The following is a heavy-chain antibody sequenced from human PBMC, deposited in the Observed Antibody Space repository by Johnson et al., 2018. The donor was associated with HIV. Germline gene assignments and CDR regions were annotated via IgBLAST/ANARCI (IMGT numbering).Heavy chain of an antibody. CDR2: ISSSGSTI. CDR3: ARPTRSSIAATGDDAFDI. Sequence: VQLVESGGGVVRPGGSLRLSCAASGFTFDDYGLSWVRQVPGKGLAWVSYISSSGSTIYYADSVKCRFTISRDNARNTLYLQMNSLRAEDTAAYYCARPTRSSIAATGDDAFDIWGQGTMVTVSS. D-gene: IGHD6-13*01. V-gene: IGHV3-48*04. CDR1: GFTFDDYG. J-gene: IGHJ3*02.